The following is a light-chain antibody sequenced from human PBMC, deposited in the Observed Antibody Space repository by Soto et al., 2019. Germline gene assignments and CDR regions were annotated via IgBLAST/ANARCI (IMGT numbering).Light chain of an antibody. CDR1: KSTFVSNS. J-gene: IGLJ1*01. V-gene: IGLV1-44*01. Sequence: VLTQPPSASGTPGQRVTISCSGRKSTFVSNSVNWYHQLPGTFPKLLIYNSYQRLLGVPDRFSASKSVTSASLAIIVLQSEDEADYYCSSWDASLNGYVFGTGTKVTVL. CDR3: SSWDASLNGYV. CDR2: NSY.